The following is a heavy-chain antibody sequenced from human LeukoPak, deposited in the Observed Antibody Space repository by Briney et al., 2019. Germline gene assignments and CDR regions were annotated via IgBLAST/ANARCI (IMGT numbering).Heavy chain of an antibody. D-gene: IGHD5-18*01. J-gene: IGHJ4*02. CDR3: ARVAYTYGYFDC. CDR1: GYTFTGYY. Sequence: ASVKVSCKASGYTFTGYYMHWVRQAPGQGLEWMGWINPNSGGTYYAQKFQARVTMTRDTSISTAYMELSSLRSDDTAVYYCARVAYTYGYFDCWGQGTLVTVSS. CDR2: INPNSGGT. V-gene: IGHV1-2*02.